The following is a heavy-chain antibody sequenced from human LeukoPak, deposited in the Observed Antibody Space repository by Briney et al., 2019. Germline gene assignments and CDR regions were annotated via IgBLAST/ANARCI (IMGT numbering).Heavy chain of an antibody. J-gene: IGHJ3*02. Sequence: GRSLRLSCAASGFTVSSNYMSWVRQAPGKGLEWVSVIYSGGSTYYADSVKGRFTISRDNSKNTLYLQMNSLRAEDTAVYYCARGPGGYYDSSGYYGAFDIWGQGTMVTVSS. V-gene: IGHV3-66*01. CDR3: ARGPGGYYDSSGYYGAFDI. CDR2: IYSGGST. CDR1: GFTVSSNY. D-gene: IGHD3-22*01.